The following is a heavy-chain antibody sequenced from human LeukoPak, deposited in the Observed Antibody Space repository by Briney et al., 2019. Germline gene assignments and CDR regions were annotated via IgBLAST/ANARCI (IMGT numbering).Heavy chain of an antibody. D-gene: IGHD4-17*01. CDR3: ARDRDYGDYDDYYYMDV. J-gene: IGHJ6*03. CDR2: INPSGGGT. V-gene: IGHV1-46*01. Sequence: ASVKVSCKASGYTFTGYYMHWVRQAPGQGLEWMGWINPSGGGTSYAQKFQGRVTMTRDMSTSTVYMELSSLRSEDTAVYYCARDRDYGDYDDYYYMDVWGKGTTVTVFS. CDR1: GYTFTGYY.